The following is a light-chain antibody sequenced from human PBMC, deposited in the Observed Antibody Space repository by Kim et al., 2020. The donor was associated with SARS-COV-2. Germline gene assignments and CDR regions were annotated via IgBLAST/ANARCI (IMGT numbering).Light chain of an antibody. V-gene: IGKV3-15*01. J-gene: IGKJ2*01. CDR1: QSVTSN. CDR2: GAS. CDR3: QQYNNWPYT. Sequence: ASPGERATPTCRASQSVTSNFAWYQQKPGQAPRFLIYGASTRATGVPARFSGSGSGTEFTLTISSLQSEDFALYYCQQYNNWPYTFGQGTNLEI.